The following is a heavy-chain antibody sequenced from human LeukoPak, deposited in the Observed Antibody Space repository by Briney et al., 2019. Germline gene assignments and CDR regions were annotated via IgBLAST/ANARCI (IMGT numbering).Heavy chain of an antibody. Sequence: GESLKISCKGSGYSFTSYWIGWVRQMPGKGLEWMGIIYPGDSDTRYSPSFQGQVTISADKSISTAYLQWSSLKASDTAMYYCARQVYCGGDCLDAFDIWGQGTMVTVSS. CDR2: IYPGDSDT. V-gene: IGHV5-51*01. CDR1: GYSFTSYW. D-gene: IGHD2-21*02. J-gene: IGHJ3*02. CDR3: ARQVYCGGDCLDAFDI.